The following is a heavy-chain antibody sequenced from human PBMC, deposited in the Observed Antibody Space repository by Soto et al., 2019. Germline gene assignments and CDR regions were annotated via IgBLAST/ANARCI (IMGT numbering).Heavy chain of an antibody. Sequence: ASVKVSCQKSGYTFTIYGISWVRQAPGQGLEWMGWINPDNGNTKSSQKFQDRVIITRDTSASTAYMDLSSLRSEDTAVYYCARGIATGQLDPWGQGTLVTVSS. V-gene: IGHV1-18*04. D-gene: IGHD2-15*01. CDR1: GYTFTIYG. J-gene: IGHJ5*02. CDR3: ARGIATGQLDP. CDR2: INPDNGNT.